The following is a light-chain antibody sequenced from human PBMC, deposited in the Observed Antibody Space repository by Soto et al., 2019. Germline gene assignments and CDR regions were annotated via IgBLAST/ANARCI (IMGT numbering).Light chain of an antibody. J-gene: IGKJ5*01. CDR2: GSS. Sequence: EIVLTQSPGTLSLSPGERATLSCRASQTFSTSYLAWYQQKPGQAPRLLIYGSSSRATGIPDRFSGHGSGTDFTLTISRLEPEDFAVYYCQQYGVSPITFGQGTRLEIK. CDR3: QQYGVSPIT. V-gene: IGKV3-20*01. CDR1: QTFSTSY.